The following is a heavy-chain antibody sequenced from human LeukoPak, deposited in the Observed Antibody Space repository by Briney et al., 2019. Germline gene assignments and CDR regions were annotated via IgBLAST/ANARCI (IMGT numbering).Heavy chain of an antibody. D-gene: IGHD3-22*01. J-gene: IGHJ4*02. V-gene: IGHV3-74*01. Sequence: GGSLRLSCAASGFTFSSYWMHWVRQAPGKGLVWVSRINSDGSSTSYADSVKGRFTISRNNAKNTLYLQMNSLRAEDTAVYYCARDDRDYYDSSGLDYWGQGTLVTVSS. CDR1: GFTFSSYW. CDR3: ARDDRDYYDSSGLDY. CDR2: INSDGSST.